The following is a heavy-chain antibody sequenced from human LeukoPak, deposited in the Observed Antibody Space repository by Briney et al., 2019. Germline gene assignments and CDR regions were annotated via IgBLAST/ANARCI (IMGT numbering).Heavy chain of an antibody. CDR2: IYPNNSDS. CDR3: ALSNEAFDSAGYFDY. J-gene: IGHJ4*02. D-gene: IGHD3-22*01. V-gene: IGHV5-51*01. Sequence: GESLKISCKGSGYTFTNSWVGWVRQMPGKGLEWMGTIYPNNSDSRYNPSFRGQVTISVDRSITTAYLLWKSLKASDTAIYYCALSNEAFDSAGYFDYWGQGTLVTVSS. CDR1: GYTFTNSW.